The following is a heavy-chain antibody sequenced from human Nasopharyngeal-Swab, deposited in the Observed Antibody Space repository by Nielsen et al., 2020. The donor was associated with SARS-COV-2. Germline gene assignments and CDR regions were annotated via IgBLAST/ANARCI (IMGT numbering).Heavy chain of an antibody. J-gene: IGHJ5*02. D-gene: IGHD3-10*01. CDR3: ARTYYYGSGTFYKNNWFDP. CDR1: GGSFSGYY. V-gene: IGHV4-34*01. CDR2: IRHSGST. Sequence: TRSLTGAVDGGSFSGYYWSWIRQPPGKGLEWIGEIRHSGSTNYNPSLKSRVTISVDTSKNQFSLKLTSVTAADTAVYFCARTYYYGSGTFYKNNWFDPWGQGTLVTVSS.